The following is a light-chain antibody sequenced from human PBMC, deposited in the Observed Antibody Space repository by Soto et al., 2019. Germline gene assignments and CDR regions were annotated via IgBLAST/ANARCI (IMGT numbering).Light chain of an antibody. CDR2: GAS. Sequence: EVVMTQSPATLSVSPGEIATLSCRASQSVSSNLAWYQQKPGQAPRLLIYGASTSATGVPVRFSGSGSGTEFTLSIGSLQSEDFAFYYCQQYDNWPPWTFGQGTKVEIK. CDR3: QQYDNWPPWT. CDR1: QSVSSN. V-gene: IGKV3-15*01. J-gene: IGKJ1*01.